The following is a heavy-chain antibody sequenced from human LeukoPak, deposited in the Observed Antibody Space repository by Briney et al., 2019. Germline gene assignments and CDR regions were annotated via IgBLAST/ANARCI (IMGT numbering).Heavy chain of an antibody. V-gene: IGHV3-7*04. CDR3: ARGTIAAAGYYYFDY. J-gene: IGHJ4*02. D-gene: IGHD6-13*01. CDR1: GCSISSYW. Sequence: PAGSLRLSCAASGCSISSYWRCWVRQAPGEGLGWGANIKQDGSEKYYVASVKGRLTISRDNAKNSLYLQMNSLRAEDTAVYYCARGTIAAAGYYYFDYWGQGTQVTVSS. CDR2: IKQDGSEK.